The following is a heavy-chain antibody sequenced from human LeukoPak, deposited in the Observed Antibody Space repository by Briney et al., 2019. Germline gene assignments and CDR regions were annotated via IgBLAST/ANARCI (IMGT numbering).Heavy chain of an antibody. CDR1: GFTFISYS. CDR3: AKVSSKSARLGYFDY. V-gene: IGHV3-23*01. CDR2: ISGNVGST. J-gene: IGHJ4*02. D-gene: IGHD2-15*01. Sequence: GGSLRLSCAASGFTFISYSMSWVRQAPGKGLEWVSAISGNVGSTYYADPVKGRSTPSRDNSKNTLYLQMNSLRAEDTAVYYCAKVSSKSARLGYFDYWGQGTLVTVSS.